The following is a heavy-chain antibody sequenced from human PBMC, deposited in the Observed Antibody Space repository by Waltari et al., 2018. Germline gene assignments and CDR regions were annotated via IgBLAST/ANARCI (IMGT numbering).Heavy chain of an antibody. CDR2: IYSGGNK. CDR3: ARVIRDGPSGFYGIAAFDL. D-gene: IGHD3-22*01. J-gene: IGHJ3*01. V-gene: IGHV3-53*02. CDR1: GFTVSNNY. Sequence: DVQLVETGGGLIQPGGSLSLSCSVSGFTVSNNYMTWVPQAPAKGLEGVSVIYSGGNKYYAASVTGRFSISRDNFNNTLFLQMNNLRAEDTAIYYCARVIRDGPSGFYGIAAFDLWGQGTMVTVSS.